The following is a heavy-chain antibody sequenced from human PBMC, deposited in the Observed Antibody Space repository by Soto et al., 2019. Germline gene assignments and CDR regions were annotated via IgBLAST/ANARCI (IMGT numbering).Heavy chain of an antibody. V-gene: IGHV4-4*02. CDR3: ARVYCISTSCYAPVS. CDR2: IYNTGST. D-gene: IGHD2-2*01. CDR1: GGSISTTHW. J-gene: IGHJ5*02. Sequence: PSETLSLTCAVPGGSISTTHWWTWVRQPPGKGLEWIGEIYNTGSTYYNPSLNTRVTISVDTSKNQFSLKLSSVTAADTAVYYCARVYCISTSCYAPVSWGQGTLVTVSS.